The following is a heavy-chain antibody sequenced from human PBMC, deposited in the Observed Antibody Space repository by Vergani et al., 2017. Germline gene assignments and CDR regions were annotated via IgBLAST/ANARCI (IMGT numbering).Heavy chain of an antibody. D-gene: IGHD2-2*01. CDR1: GYTLTVLS. V-gene: IGHV1-24*01. CDR3: ATACSSTSCYGGYVDWFDP. CDR2: FDPEDGET. J-gene: IGHJ5*02. Sequence: QVQLVQSGAEVKKPGASVKVSCKVSGYTLTVLSMHWVRQAPGKGLEWMGGFDPEDGETTYAQKFQGRVTMTEDTSTDTAYMELSSLRSEDTAVYYCATACSSTSCYGGYVDWFDPWGQGTLVTVSS.